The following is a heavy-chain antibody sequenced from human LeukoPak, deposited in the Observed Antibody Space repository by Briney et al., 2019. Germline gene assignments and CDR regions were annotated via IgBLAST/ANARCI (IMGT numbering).Heavy chain of an antibody. CDR3: ARGFDSGSTTHIDY. CDR2: INHSGST. J-gene: IGHJ4*02. Sequence: PSETLSLTCAVYGGSFSGYYWSWIRQPPGKGLEWIGEINHSGSTNYNPSLKSRVTISVDTSKNQFSLKLSSVTAADTAVYYCARGFDSGSTTHIDYWGQGTLVTVSS. CDR1: GGSFSGYY. V-gene: IGHV4-34*01. D-gene: IGHD2-2*01.